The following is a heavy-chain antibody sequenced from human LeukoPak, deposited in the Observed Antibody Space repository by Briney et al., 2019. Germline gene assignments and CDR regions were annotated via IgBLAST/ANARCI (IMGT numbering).Heavy chain of an antibody. J-gene: IGHJ4*02. V-gene: IGHV3-7*01. CDR2: INPDGSEK. CDR1: RFTFNKYY. Sequence: PGGSLRLSCVASRFTFNKYYMSWVRQAPGKGLQWVANINPDGSEKYYVDSVKGRFTISRDNAKNSLYLQVNSLRAEDTAVYYCARTYAYDATGDRGHWGQGTLVTVSS. CDR3: ARTYAYDATGDRGH. D-gene: IGHD3-16*01.